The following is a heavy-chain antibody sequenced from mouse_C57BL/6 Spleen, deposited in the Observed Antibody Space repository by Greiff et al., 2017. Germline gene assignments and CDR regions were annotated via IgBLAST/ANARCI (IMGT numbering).Heavy chain of an antibody. CDR1: GFTFSDYG. D-gene: IGHD2-4*01. Sequence: EVMLVESGGGLVKPGGSLKLSCAASGFTFSDYGMHWVRQAPEKGLEWVAYISSGSSTIYYADTVKGRFTISRDNAKNTLFLQMTSLRSEDTAMYYGARALYYDYDRAWFAYWGQGTLVTVSA. CDR2: ISSGSSTI. J-gene: IGHJ3*01. V-gene: IGHV5-17*01. CDR3: ARALYYDYDRAWFAY.